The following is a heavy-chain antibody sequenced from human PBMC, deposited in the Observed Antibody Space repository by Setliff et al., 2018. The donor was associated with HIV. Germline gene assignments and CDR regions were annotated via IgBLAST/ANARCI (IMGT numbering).Heavy chain of an antibody. CDR1: GGSISVHY. CDR3: ARQRQDYIVVVPAPFDY. Sequence: NPSETLSLTCTVSGGSISVHYWSWLRQPPGKGLEWIGYMYASGSTDYNPSLKSRVTMSLDTSKSQFSLNLTSMTAADTAVYYCARQRQDYIVVVPAPFDYWGQGILVTVSS. CDR2: MYASGST. V-gene: IGHV4-59*08. J-gene: IGHJ4*02. D-gene: IGHD2-2*01.